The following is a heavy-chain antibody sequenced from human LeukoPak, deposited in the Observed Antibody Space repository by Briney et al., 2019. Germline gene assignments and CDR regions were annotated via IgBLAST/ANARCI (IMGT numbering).Heavy chain of an antibody. V-gene: IGHV3-53*01. Sequence: PGGSLRLSCAASGFTVSSNYMSWVRQAPGKGLEWVSIIHSGGSTYYADSVKGRFTISRDNSKNTLYLQMNSLRAEDTAVYYCTRANSAPIPGVDPWGQGTLVTVSS. J-gene: IGHJ5*02. D-gene: IGHD1-26*01. CDR2: IHSGGST. CDR1: GFTVSSNY. CDR3: TRANSAPIPGVDP.